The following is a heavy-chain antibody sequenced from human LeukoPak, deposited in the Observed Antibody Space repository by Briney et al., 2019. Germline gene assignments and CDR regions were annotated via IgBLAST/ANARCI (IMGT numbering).Heavy chain of an antibody. CDR3: AKDLPGSPQTENAFDI. J-gene: IGHJ3*02. Sequence: PGGSLRLSCAASGFTFSSYGMHWVRQAPGKGLEWVAVISYDGSNKYYADSVKGRFTISRDNSKSTLYLQMNSLRAEDTAVYYCAKDLPGSPQTENAFDIWGQGTMVTVSS. V-gene: IGHV3-30*18. CDR1: GFTFSSYG. D-gene: IGHD1-14*01. CDR2: ISYDGSNK.